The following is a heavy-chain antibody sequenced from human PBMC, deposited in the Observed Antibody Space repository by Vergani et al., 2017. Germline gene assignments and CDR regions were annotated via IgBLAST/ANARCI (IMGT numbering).Heavy chain of an antibody. CDR3: AGDGRPVKDMLTGYDY. CDR2: ISSSPSYI. J-gene: IGHJ4*02. D-gene: IGHD3-9*01. CDR1: GFTFSIYI. Sequence: EVQLVESGGGLVKPGGSLRLSCAASGFTFSIYIMNWVRQAPGKGLEWVSSISSSPSYIFYADSVKGRFTISRDNARNSLYLQMNSLRAEDTAVYYCAGDGRPVKDMLTGYDYWGQGTLVTVSS. V-gene: IGHV3-21*02.